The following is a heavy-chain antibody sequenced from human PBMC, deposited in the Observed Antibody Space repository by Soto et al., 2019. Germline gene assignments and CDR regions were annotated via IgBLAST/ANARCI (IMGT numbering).Heavy chain of an antibody. Sequence: QITLKESGPTLVKPTQTLTLTCTFSGFSLTTRAVGVAWIRQPPGKALECLALIYWDDDKRYSPSLNGRLTITKDTSKNQLVLTMTNMNAVDTATYYCARQSSLQTLEAFDVWGQGTMVTVSS. CDR1: GFSLTTRAVG. CDR3: ARQSSLQTLEAFDV. V-gene: IGHV2-5*02. J-gene: IGHJ3*01. CDR2: IYWDDDK. D-gene: IGHD2-15*01.